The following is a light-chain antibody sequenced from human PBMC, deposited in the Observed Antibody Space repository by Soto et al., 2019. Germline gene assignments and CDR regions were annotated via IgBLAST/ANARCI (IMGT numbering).Light chain of an antibody. Sequence: EIVFTQSPGTLSLSPGERATLSCRASQIVGGDTLAWFQQRPGQAPRLVIYGASNRAAGIPDRFSGSGSGTDFTLTVSRLEPEDFAVYYCQQYHWAPDTFGQGTRLEIK. J-gene: IGKJ5*01. CDR2: GAS. CDR3: QQYHWAPDT. V-gene: IGKV3-20*01. CDR1: QIVGGDT.